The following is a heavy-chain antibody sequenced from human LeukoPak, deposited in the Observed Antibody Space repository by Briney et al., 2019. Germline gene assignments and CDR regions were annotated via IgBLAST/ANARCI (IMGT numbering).Heavy chain of an antibody. CDR3: ARGGWYQDY. CDR2: IYYGGNT. Sequence: SETLSLTCAVSGDSVSSSNYYWSWIRQPPGKGLEWIGYIYYGGNTNYNPSLQSRVTISVDTSKNQFSLRLNSVTAADTAFYYCARGGWYQDYWGQGTLVTVSS. D-gene: IGHD6-19*01. J-gene: IGHJ4*02. V-gene: IGHV4-61*01. CDR1: GDSVSSSNYY.